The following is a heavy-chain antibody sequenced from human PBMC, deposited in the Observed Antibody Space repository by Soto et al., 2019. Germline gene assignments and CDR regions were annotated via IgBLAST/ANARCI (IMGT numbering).Heavy chain of an antibody. D-gene: IGHD3-9*01. CDR3: ARGFDINNWFDP. V-gene: IGHV1-18*04. Sequence: ASVRVSFKASCYTFTSYGISWVRQAPGQGLEWMGWISAYNGNTNYAQKLQGRVTMTTDTSTSTAYMELRSLRSDDTAVYYCARGFDINNWFDPWGQGTLVTVSS. J-gene: IGHJ5*02. CDR2: ISAYNGNT. CDR1: CYTFTSYG.